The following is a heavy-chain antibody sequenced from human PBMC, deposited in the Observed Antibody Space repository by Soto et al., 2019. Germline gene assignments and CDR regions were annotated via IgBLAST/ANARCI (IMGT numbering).Heavy chain of an antibody. J-gene: IGHJ4*02. CDR1: GFTFSSYA. D-gene: IGHD6-13*01. CDR2: ISGSGGST. V-gene: IGHV3-23*01. CDR3: AKGSGIAAAGTFDY. Sequence: SLRLSCAASGFTFSSYAMSWVRRAPVKGLEWVSAISGSGGSTYYADSVKGRFTISRDNSKNTLYLQMNSLRAEDTAVYYCAKGSGIAAAGTFDYWGQGTLVTVSS.